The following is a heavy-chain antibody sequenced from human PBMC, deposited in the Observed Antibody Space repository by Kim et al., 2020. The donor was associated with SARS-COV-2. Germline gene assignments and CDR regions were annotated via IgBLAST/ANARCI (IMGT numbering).Heavy chain of an antibody. Sequence: YADSVKGRVTISRENAKNTLYLQMNSLRAEDTAVYYCVRRQSTSGWYYFDYWGQGTLVTVSS. J-gene: IGHJ4*02. D-gene: IGHD6-19*01. CDR3: VRRQSTSGWYYFDY. V-gene: IGHV3-74*01.